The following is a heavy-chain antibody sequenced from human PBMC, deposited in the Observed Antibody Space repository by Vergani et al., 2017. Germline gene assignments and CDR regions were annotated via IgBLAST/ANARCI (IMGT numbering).Heavy chain of an antibody. D-gene: IGHD6-19*01. CDR3: ARVTPRYRVVAKYSSGWYGY. CDR2: IHTGGSS. J-gene: IGHJ4*02. V-gene: IGHV4-61*02. CDR1: GESIRSGSHY. Sequence: VLLQEPGPGLVRPSETLSLTCTVSGESIRSGSHYWSWIRQPAGKGPEWIGHIHTGGSSDLNPSFKSRVSISVDTSKNQFSLKLSSVTAADTAVYYCARVTPRYRVVAKYSSGWYGYWGQGTLVTVSS.